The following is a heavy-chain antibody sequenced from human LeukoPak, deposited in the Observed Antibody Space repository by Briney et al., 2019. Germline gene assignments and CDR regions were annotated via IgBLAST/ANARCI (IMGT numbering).Heavy chain of an antibody. CDR3: AKEAGFRDSSGYYSPDY. CDR2: ISYDGSNK. Sequence: TAGSLRPSCAASGFTFISYGMHWVRQAPGKGREWVAVISYDGSNKYYADSVKGRFTISRDNSKNTLYLQMNSLRAEDTAVYYCAKEAGFRDSSGYYSPDYWGQGTLVTVSS. CDR1: GFTFISYG. J-gene: IGHJ4*02. D-gene: IGHD3-22*01. V-gene: IGHV3-30*18.